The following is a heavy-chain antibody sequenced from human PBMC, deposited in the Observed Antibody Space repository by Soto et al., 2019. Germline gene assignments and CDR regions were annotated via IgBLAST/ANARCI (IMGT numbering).Heavy chain of an antibody. CDR1: GGTFSSYA. D-gene: IGHD3-9*01. CDR3: ARATYDMLSRSEEINWFDP. Sequence: QVQLVQSGAEVKKPASSVKVSCKASGGTFSSYAISWVRQAPGQGLEWMGGIIPIFGTANYAQKFQGRVMITADESTSTAYMELSSLRSEDTAVYYCARATYDMLSRSEEINWFDPWGQGTLVTVSS. CDR2: IIPIFGTA. V-gene: IGHV1-69*01. J-gene: IGHJ5*02.